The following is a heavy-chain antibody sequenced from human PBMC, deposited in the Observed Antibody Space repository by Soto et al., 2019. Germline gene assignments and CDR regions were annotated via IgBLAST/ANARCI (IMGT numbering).Heavy chain of an antibody. CDR1: GFTFSNYA. CDR3: ARDRFASSWSYFDY. J-gene: IGHJ4*02. D-gene: IGHD6-13*01. CDR2: ISDDGSNK. Sequence: PGGSLRLSCAASGFTFSNYALHWVRQAPGKGLEWVAVISDDGSNKYYADSVKGRFTISRDNSKNTLYLQMSSLRAEDTAVYYCARDRFASSWSYFDYWGQGTPVTVSS. V-gene: IGHV3-30-3*01.